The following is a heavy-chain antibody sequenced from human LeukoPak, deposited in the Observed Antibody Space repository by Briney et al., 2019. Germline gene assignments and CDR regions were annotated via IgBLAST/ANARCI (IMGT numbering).Heavy chain of an antibody. Sequence: ASVKVSCKVSGYTLTELSMHWVRQAPGKGLEWKGGFDPEDGETIYAQKFQGRVTMTEDTSTDTAYMELSSLRSEDTAVYYCAPASLDGRFFDCWGQGTLVTVSS. V-gene: IGHV1-24*01. D-gene: IGHD5-24*01. CDR3: APASLDGRFFDC. J-gene: IGHJ4*02. CDR2: FDPEDGET. CDR1: GYTLTELS.